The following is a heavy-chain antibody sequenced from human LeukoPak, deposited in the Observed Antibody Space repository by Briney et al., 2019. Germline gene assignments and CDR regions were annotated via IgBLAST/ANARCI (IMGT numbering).Heavy chain of an antibody. Sequence: GGSLRLSCAASGFTFSSYSMNWVRQAPGKGLEWVSSISSSSSYIYYADSVKGRFTISRDNAKNSLYLQMNSLRAEDTAVYYCARPGIAVYYFDYWGQGTLVTVSS. V-gene: IGHV3-21*01. CDR3: ARPGIAVYYFDY. CDR1: GFTFSSYS. J-gene: IGHJ4*02. CDR2: ISSSSSYI. D-gene: IGHD6-19*01.